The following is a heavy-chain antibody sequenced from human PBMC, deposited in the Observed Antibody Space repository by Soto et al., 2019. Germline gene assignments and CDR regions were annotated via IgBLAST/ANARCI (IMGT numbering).Heavy chain of an antibody. CDR3: AKQPASIRTLDY. Sequence: VGSLRLSCAASGFTFSNAWMSWVRQAPGKGLEWVGRIKSKTDGGTTDYAAPVKGRFTISRDDSKNTLYLQMNSLKTEDTAVYYCAKQPASIRTLDYWGQGALVTVSS. D-gene: IGHD2-2*01. CDR2: IKSKTDGGTT. J-gene: IGHJ4*02. CDR1: GFTFSNAW. V-gene: IGHV3-15*01.